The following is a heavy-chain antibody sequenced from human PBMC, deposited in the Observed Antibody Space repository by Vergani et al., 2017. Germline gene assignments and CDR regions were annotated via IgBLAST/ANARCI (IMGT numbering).Heavy chain of an antibody. V-gene: IGHV3-30-3*01. Sequence: QVQLVESGGGVVQPGRSLRLSCAASGFTFSSYAMHWVRQAPGKGLEWVAVISYDGSNKYYADSVKGRFTISRDNSKNTLYLQMNSLRAEDTAVYYCARVHLDYYDVIYYFDYWGQGTLVTVSS. J-gene: IGHJ4*02. D-gene: IGHD3-22*01. CDR2: ISYDGSNK. CDR1: GFTFSSYA. CDR3: ARVHLDYYDVIYYFDY.